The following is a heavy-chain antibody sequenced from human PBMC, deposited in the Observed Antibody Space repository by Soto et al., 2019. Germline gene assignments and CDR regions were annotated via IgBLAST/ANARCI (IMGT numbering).Heavy chain of an antibody. D-gene: IGHD6-19*01. V-gene: IGHV4-59*08. CDR2: IYYSGST. J-gene: IGHJ5*02. CDR1: GGSISSYY. CDR3: ARHSGWLTGGRSWFDP. Sequence: SETLSLTCTVSGGSISSYYWSWIRQPPGKGLEWIGYIYYSGSTNYNPSLKSRVTISVDTSKNQFSLKLSSVTAADTAVYYCARHSGWLTGGRSWFDPWGQGTLVTVSS.